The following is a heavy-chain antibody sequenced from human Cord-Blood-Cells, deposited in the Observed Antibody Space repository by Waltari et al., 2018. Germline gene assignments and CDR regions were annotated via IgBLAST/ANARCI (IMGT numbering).Heavy chain of an antibody. CDR2: INSDGSST. Sequence: EVQLVESGVGLVQPGGSLRLSCAASGFTFSSYWLHWVRQAPGKGLVWVSRINSDGSSTSYADSVKGRFTISRDNAKNTLYLQMNSLRAEDTAVYYCARGGSGSYWDWFDPWGQGTLVTVSS. CDR1: GFTFSSYW. V-gene: IGHV3-74*01. J-gene: IGHJ5*02. D-gene: IGHD3-10*01. CDR3: ARGGSGSYWDWFDP.